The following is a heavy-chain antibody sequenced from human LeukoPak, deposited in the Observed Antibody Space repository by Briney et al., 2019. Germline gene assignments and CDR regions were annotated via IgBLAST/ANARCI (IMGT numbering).Heavy chain of an antibody. J-gene: IGHJ5*02. CDR2: VHHSGST. V-gene: IGHV4-34*01. D-gene: IGHD5-18*01. CDR3: ARDIPTKRGYGYGSDWFDP. CDR1: GGSFSGYY. Sequence: PSETLSLTCAVYGGSFSGYYWSWIRQPPGKGLEWIGKVHHSGSTNYNPSLKSRVTMSVDTSKNQFSLKLSSVTAADTAVYYCARDIPTKRGYGYGSDWFDPWGQGTLVTVSS.